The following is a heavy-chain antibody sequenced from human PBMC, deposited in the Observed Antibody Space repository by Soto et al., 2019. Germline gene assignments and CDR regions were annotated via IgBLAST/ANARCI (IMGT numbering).Heavy chain of an antibody. Sequence: SETLSLTCTVPGGSISSDYWSWIRQPPGKGLEWIGYIYYSGSTNYNPSLKSRVTISVDTSKNQFSLKLSSVTAADTAVYYCARRYGGNLDYWGQGTLVTVSS. J-gene: IGHJ4*02. CDR1: GGSISSDY. CDR2: IYYSGST. D-gene: IGHD2-15*01. CDR3: ARRYGGNLDY. V-gene: IGHV4-59*08.